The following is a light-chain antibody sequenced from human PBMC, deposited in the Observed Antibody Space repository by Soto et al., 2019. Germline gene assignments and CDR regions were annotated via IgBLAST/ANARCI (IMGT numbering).Light chain of an antibody. Sequence: QSALTQPASVSGSPGQSITISCSGTSSVVGAYNYVSWYQQHPGKAPKLMIYDVSNRPSGVSNRFSGSKSGNAASLIISGLQAEDEADYYCSSHTTSSTQVFGTGTKITVL. CDR3: SSHTTSSTQV. V-gene: IGLV2-14*03. J-gene: IGLJ1*01. CDR2: DVS. CDR1: SSVVGAYNY.